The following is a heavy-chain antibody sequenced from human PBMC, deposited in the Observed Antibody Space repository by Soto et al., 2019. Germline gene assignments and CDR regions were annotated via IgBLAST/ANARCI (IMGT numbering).Heavy chain of an antibody. CDR1: GFTFSSYG. D-gene: IGHD2-15*01. J-gene: IGHJ4*02. CDR2: ISYDGSNK. V-gene: IGHV3-30*18. CDR3: AKELRCSGGSCYPDY. Sequence: QVQLVESGGGVVQPGRSLRLSCAASGFTFSSYGMHWVRQAPGKGLEWVAVISYDGSNKYYADSVKGRFTISRDNSKNTLYLQMNSLRAEDTAVYYCAKELRCSGGSCYPDYWGQGTLVTVSS.